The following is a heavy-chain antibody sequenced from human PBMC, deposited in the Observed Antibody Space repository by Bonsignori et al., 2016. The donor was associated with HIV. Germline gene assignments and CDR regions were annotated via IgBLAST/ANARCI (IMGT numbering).Heavy chain of an antibody. J-gene: IGHJ4*02. D-gene: IGHD4-17*01. CDR1: GGSFSGYY. V-gene: IGHV4-34*01. CDR3: ARVFYGVGYLGAKPHFDH. Sequence: SETLSLTCAVSGGSFSGYYWTWIRQSPGQGLEWLGEISHSGTSSYNPSLKSRILISMDTSKNQLSLEMSSVTAADTAIYYCARVFYGVGYLGAKPHFDHWGQGTLVTVSS. CDR2: ISHSGTS.